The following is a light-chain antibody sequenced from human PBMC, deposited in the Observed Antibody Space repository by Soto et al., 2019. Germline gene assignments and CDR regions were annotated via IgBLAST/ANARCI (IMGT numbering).Light chain of an antibody. J-gene: IGKJ1*01. CDR2: GAS. Sequence: EIVMTQSPATLSVSPGERATLSCRASQSVATNLAWYQQKPGQPPRLLIYGASTRATGIPARFSGSGSGTEFTLTISSLQSVDFAVYYCQQYNDRPTFGQGTKVDIK. CDR3: QQYNDRPT. CDR1: QSVATN. V-gene: IGKV3-15*01.